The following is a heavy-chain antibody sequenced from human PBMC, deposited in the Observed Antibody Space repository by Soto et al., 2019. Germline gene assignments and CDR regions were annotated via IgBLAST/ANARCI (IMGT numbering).Heavy chain of an antibody. V-gene: IGHV2-5*02. CDR2: IYWDDYK. Sequence: QITLKESGPTLVKPTQTLTLTCTFSGFSLDTSGVGVGWIRQPPGKALEWVAVIYWDDYKHFSPSLESRLTITKDKSNNLVVLTMTDMDPVDTATYYCAHKGSGLYPLDYWGQGTLVTVSS. D-gene: IGHD3-10*01. CDR1: GFSLDTSGVG. J-gene: IGHJ4*02. CDR3: AHKGSGLYPLDY.